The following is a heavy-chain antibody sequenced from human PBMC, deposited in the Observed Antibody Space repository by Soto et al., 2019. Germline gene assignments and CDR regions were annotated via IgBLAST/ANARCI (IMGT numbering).Heavy chain of an antibody. CDR1: GGSIGNSY. Sequence: QVQLQESGPGLVKPSETLSLTCTVSGGSIGNSYWSWIRQSPWKGLEWIGYIYYSGSSNYNPSLKTRVSLPVDTSKNQFSLKLSSVTAADTAVYYCARHSSSWPIFDYWGQGTLVIVSS. CDR3: ARHSSSWPIFDY. D-gene: IGHD6-13*01. V-gene: IGHV4-59*08. J-gene: IGHJ4*02. CDR2: IYYSGSS.